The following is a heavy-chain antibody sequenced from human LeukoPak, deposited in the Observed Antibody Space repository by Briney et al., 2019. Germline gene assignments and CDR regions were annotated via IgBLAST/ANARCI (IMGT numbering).Heavy chain of an antibody. CDR3: SKLGLTTVPSNY. CDR2: ISPSGGAT. D-gene: IGHD4-17*01. V-gene: IGHV3-23*01. J-gene: IGHJ4*02. CDR1: GFTFNNYA. Sequence: GGSLRLSCAASGFTFNNYAMSWVRQAPGKGLEWVSGISPSGGATHYSDSVKGRFTISRDTSRNTLYLQMNSLRADDTAVYYCSKLGLTTVPSNYWGQGALVTVSS.